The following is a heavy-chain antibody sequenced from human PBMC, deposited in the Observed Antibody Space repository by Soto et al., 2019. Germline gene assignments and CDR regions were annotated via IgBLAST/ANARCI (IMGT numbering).Heavy chain of an antibody. CDR3: AKEPHAPVAGVIDY. CDR2: ISGSGGNS. J-gene: IGHJ4*02. CDR1: GFTFSSYA. V-gene: IGHV3-23*01. D-gene: IGHD6-19*01. Sequence: PGGSLRLSCAASGFTFSSYAMTWVRQAPGKGLEWVSAISGSGGNSYYADSVKGRFTISRDNSKNTLYLQMNSLRAEDTAVYYCAKEPHAPVAGVIDYWGQGTLVTVSS.